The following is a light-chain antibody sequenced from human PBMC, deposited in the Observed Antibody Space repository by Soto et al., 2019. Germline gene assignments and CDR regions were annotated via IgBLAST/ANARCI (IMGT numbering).Light chain of an antibody. CDR2: GAS. CDR3: QQLNSYPRT. Sequence: DIVMTQSPDSLAVSLGERATMNCKCSRSVLYKSNNKNHLAWYQQKPGQAPRLLIYGASTRATGIPARFSGSGSGTEFTLTISSLQSEDFATYYCQQLNSYPRTFGQGTKVDIK. CDR1: RSVLYKSNNKNH. J-gene: IGKJ1*01. V-gene: IGKV4-1*01.